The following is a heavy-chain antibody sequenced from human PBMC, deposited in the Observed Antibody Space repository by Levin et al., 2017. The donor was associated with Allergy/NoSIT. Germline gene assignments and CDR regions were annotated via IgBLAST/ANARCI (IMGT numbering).Heavy chain of an antibody. D-gene: IGHD6-19*01. J-gene: IGHJ2*01. V-gene: IGHV3-23*01. CDR1: GLTFYNYA. CDR3: AKDLGLAGGWYGGDWYFDL. Sequence: PGGSLRLSCAASGLTFYNYAMSWVRQAPGKGLEWVSGISGSGGNSYYANFVKGRFTISRDNSKNTLYLQMNSLRAEDTAVYYCAKDLGLAGGWYGGDWYFDLWGRGTLVTVSS. CDR2: ISGSGGNS.